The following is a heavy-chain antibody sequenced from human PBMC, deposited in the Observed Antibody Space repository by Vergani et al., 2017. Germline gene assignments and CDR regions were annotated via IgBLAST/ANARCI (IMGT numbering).Heavy chain of an antibody. CDR3: AKVPCYTCGWLDY. V-gene: IGHV1-69*02. D-gene: IGHD2-2*02. Sequence: QVQLVQSGAEVKKPGSSVKVSCKASGGTFSSYTISWVRQAPGQGLEWMGRIIPILGIANYAQKFQGRVTITADKSTSTAYMELSSLRSEDTAVYYCAKVPCYTCGWLDYWGQGTLVTVSS. CDR2: IIPILGIA. J-gene: IGHJ4*02. CDR1: GGTFSSYT.